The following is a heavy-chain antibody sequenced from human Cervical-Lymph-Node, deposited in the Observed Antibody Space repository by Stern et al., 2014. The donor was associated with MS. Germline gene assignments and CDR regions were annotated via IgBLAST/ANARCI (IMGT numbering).Heavy chain of an antibody. J-gene: IGHJ5*02. CDR3: ARGRRYCSSTSCYHLDWFDP. D-gene: IGHD2-2*01. CDR2: IIPIFGTA. CDR1: GGTFSSYA. Sequence: QVQLVQSGAEVKKPGSSVKVSCKASGGTFSSYAISWVRQAPGQGLEWMGGIIPIFGTANYAQKFQGRVTITADESTSTAYMELSSLRSEDTAVYYCARGRRYCSSTSCYHLDWFDPWGQGTLVTVSS. V-gene: IGHV1-69*01.